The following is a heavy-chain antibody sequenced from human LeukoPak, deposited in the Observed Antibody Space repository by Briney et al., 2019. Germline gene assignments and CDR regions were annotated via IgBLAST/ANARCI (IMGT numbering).Heavy chain of an antibody. CDR2: IYTSGST. D-gene: IGHD6-6*01. J-gene: IGHJ5*02. CDR3: ARGKYSSSQSS. CDR1: GGSISSGSYY. Sequence: SQTLSLTCTVSGGSISSGSYYWSWIRQPAGKGLEWIGRIYTSGSTNYNPSLKSRVTISVDTSKNQFSLKLSSVTAADTAVYYCARGKYSSSQSSWGQGTLVTVSS. V-gene: IGHV4-61*02.